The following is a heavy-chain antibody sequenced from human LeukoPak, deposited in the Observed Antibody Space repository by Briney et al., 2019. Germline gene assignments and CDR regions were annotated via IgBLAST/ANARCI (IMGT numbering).Heavy chain of an antibody. CDR2: INHSGST. D-gene: IGHD2-15*01. CDR1: GGSFSGYY. J-gene: IGHJ4*02. Sequence: PSETLSLTCAVYGGSFSGYYWSWIRQPPGKGLEWIGEINHSGSTNYNPSLKSRVTTSVDTSKNQFSLKLSSVTAADTAVYYCARSYGGNADYWGQGTLVTVSS. CDR3: ARSYGGNADY. V-gene: IGHV4-34*01.